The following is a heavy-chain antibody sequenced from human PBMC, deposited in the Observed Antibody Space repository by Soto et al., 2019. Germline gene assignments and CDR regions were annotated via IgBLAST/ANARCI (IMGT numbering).Heavy chain of an antibody. CDR1: GQSFIGHS. Sequence: QVQLQQWGAGLVKPSETLSLSCAVYGQSFIGHSWAWIRQPPGKGLEWMGEINESVITYYNPSLKSRVPLSTDTSTNQFSLKLSSVSAADTAAYFCARGSGIVALPGELEDVNYDYWGQGTLVNVSS. CDR2: INESVIT. D-gene: IGHD1-1*01. V-gene: IGHV4-34*01. J-gene: IGHJ4*02. CDR3: ARGSGIVALPGELEDVNYDY.